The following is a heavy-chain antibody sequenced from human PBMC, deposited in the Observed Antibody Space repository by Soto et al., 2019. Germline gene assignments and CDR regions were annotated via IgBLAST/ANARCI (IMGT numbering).Heavy chain of an antibody. Sequence: ASGKVSCKASGYVFSSSFVHWVRQAPGQGLEWMAMINPTVGSTSYAHNFQGRIAVARDTSTATVYLDLSSLRSADKAIYYCAREVNTVIMPGDTEDYSGLDVWGQGTTVTVSS. CDR1: GYVFSSSF. CDR3: AREVNTVIMPGDTEDYSGLDV. J-gene: IGHJ6*02. CDR2: INPTVGST. V-gene: IGHV1-46*01. D-gene: IGHD2-21*02.